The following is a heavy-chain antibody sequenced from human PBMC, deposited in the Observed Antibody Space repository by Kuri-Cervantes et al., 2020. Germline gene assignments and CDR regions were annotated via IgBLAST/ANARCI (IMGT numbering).Heavy chain of an antibody. CDR3: ARDLVGASPS. CDR2: SADGGST. V-gene: IGHV3-53*01. J-gene: IGHJ4*02. Sequence: ETLSLTCAASGFTVSSNYMSWVRQAPGKVPEWVSSVSADGGSTYYADSVKGRFTISRDNSENTIYLQMNSLRAGDTAVYYCARDLVGASPSWGQGTLITVSS. D-gene: IGHD1-26*01. CDR1: GFTVSSNY.